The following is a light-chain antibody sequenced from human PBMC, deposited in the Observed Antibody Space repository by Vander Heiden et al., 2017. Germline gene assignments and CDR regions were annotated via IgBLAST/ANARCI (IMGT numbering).Light chain of an antibody. CDR3: LQRTQWPLT. Sequence: EIVLTQSPATLSVSPGEGATLSCRASQTVRSYLVWYQQKPGQVPTLLIDEASKRAAAIPARFSGSGSGTDFTLTISSLEPEDFAVYYCLQRTQWPLTFGGGTKVEVK. CDR1: QTVRSY. CDR2: EAS. V-gene: IGKV3-11*01. J-gene: IGKJ4*01.